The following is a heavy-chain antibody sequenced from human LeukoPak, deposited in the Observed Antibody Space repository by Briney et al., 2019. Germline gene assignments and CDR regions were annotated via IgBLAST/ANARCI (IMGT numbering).Heavy chain of an antibody. J-gene: IGHJ3*02. CDR3: AAPITGRWGFDI. V-gene: IGHV4-61*02. CDR1: GGSISSGSYY. D-gene: IGHD1-20*01. Sequence: PSETLSLTCTVSGGSISSGSYYWSWIRQPAGKGLEWIGRIYTSGSTNYNPSLKSRVTISVDTSKNQFSLKLSSVTAADTAVYYCAAPITGRWGFDIWGQGTMVTVSS. CDR2: IYTSGST.